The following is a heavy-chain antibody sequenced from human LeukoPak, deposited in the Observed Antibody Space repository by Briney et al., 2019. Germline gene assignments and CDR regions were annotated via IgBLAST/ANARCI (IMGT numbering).Heavy chain of an antibody. CDR1: GFTFNSYG. J-gene: IGHJ4*02. CDR3: AKGRGWELLSPFDY. CDR2: IWYDGSNK. Sequence: QPGGSLRLSCVASGFTFNSYGIHWVRQAPGKGLEWVAVIWYDGSNKYYADSVKGRFTISRDNSKNTLYLQMNSLRAEDTAVYYCAKGRGWELLSPFDYWGQGTLVTVSS. D-gene: IGHD1-26*01. V-gene: IGHV3-33*06.